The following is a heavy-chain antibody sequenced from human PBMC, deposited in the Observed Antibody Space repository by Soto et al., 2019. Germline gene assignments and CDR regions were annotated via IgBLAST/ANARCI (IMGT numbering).Heavy chain of an antibody. Sequence: EVQLLESGGGLVQPGGSLSLSCAASGFTFSNYAMTWVAQAPGKGLEWVSTISGSGDNTYYADSVRGRFTISRDNSKNTLYLQMNSLRADDTAVYYCAKRPLAARHTDYWGQGTLVTVSS. J-gene: IGHJ4*02. D-gene: IGHD6-6*01. CDR2: ISGSGDNT. CDR1: GFTFSNYA. CDR3: AKRPLAARHTDY. V-gene: IGHV3-23*01.